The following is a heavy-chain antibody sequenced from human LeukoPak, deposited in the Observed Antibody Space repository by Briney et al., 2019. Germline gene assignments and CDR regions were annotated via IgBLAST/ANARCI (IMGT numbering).Heavy chain of an antibody. J-gene: IGHJ4*02. V-gene: IGHV4-39*07. D-gene: IGHD4-17*01. CDR2: IYYSGNT. CDR1: GGSISSSSYY. CDR3: ARTGYGDYVPDFDY. Sequence: SETLSLTCTVSGGSISSSSYYWGWIRQPPGKGLEWIGSIYYSGNTYYNPSLKSRVTISVDTSKNQFSLKLSSVAAADTAVYYCARTGYGDYVPDFDYWGQGTLVTVSS.